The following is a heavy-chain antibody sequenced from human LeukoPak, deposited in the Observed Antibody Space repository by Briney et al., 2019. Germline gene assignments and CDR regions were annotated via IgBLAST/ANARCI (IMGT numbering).Heavy chain of an antibody. CDR1: GGSFSGYY. D-gene: IGHD6-6*01. V-gene: IGHV4-34*01. CDR3: ARALSSTFDY. J-gene: IGHJ4*02. Sequence: PSETLSLTCAVYGGSFSGYYWSWIRQPPGKGLEWIGEINHSGSTNYNPSLKSRVTISVDTSKNQFSLKLSSVTAADTAVYYCARALSSTFDYWGQGTLVTVSS. CDR2: INHSGST.